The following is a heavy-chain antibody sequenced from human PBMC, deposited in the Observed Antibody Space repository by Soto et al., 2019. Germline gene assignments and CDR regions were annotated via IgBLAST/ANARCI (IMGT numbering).Heavy chain of an antibody. CDR2: IIPISGTA. J-gene: IGHJ6*02. V-gene: IGHV1-69*01. CDR1: GGTFSSYA. CDR3: ARSQGSSTSLEIYYYYYYGMDV. Sequence: QVQLVQSGAEVKKPGSSVKVYCKASGGTFSSYAISWVRQAPGQGLEWMGGIIPISGTANYAQKFQGRVTITADESTSTAYMELSSLRYEDTAVYYCARSQGSSTSLEIYYYYYYGMDVWGQGTTVTVSS. D-gene: IGHD2-2*01.